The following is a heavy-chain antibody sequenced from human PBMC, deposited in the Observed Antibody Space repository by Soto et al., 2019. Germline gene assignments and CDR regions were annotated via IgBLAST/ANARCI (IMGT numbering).Heavy chain of an antibody. D-gene: IGHD3-3*01. CDR1: GLTFSRYA. CDR2: ISYDGSDY. V-gene: IGHV3-30*04. Sequence: QVQLVESGGGVVQPGRSLRLSCAASGLTFSRYAMQWVRQAPDKGLEWVAVISYDGSDYYYAESVKGRFTISRDNSKNTLYLQVNSLRPEDTAVYYCAVDSVGNLGHWGQGALVTVSS. CDR3: AVDSVGNLGH. J-gene: IGHJ4*02.